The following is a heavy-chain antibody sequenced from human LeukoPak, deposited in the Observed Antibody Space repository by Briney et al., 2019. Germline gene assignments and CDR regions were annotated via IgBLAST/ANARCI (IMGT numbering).Heavy chain of an antibody. Sequence: PGGSLRLSCAASGFTFSSSAMNWVRQAPGKGLEWVSTISGSGDRTYYADSVKGRFTISRDNSKDTLFLQMNSQRAEDTAVYYCAKGYYGSGSYGWFDYWGQGTLVTVSS. CDR1: GFTFSSSA. CDR3: AKGYYGSGSYGWFDY. J-gene: IGHJ4*02. D-gene: IGHD3-10*01. CDR2: ISGSGDRT. V-gene: IGHV3-23*01.